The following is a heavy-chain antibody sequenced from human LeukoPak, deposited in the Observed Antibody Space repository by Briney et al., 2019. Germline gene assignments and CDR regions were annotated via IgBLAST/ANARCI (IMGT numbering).Heavy chain of an antibody. Sequence: GGSLRLSCVASDFTFNSYNMNWVRQAPGKGLEWVSSISSSSTYIYYADSVKGRLTISRDNAENSLYLQMNSLRAEDTAVYYCTRGYYYGLDVWGKGTTVTVSS. CDR3: TRGYYYGLDV. V-gene: IGHV3-21*01. D-gene: IGHD3-10*01. CDR1: DFTFNSYN. J-gene: IGHJ6*04. CDR2: ISSSSTYI.